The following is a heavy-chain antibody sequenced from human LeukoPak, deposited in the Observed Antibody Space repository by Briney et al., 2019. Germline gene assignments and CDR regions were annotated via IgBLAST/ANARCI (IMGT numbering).Heavy chain of an antibody. J-gene: IGHJ6*02. CDR2: IYYSGST. D-gene: IGHD4-23*01. CDR3: ARCYGGTRYYYYGMDV. CDR1: GDSISSSSYY. Sequence: SETLSLTCTVSGDSISSSSYYWGWIRQPPGKGLEWIGSIYYSGSTYYNPSLKSRVTISVDTSKNQFSLKLSSVTAADTAVYYCARCYGGTRYYYYGMDVWGQGTTVTVSS. V-gene: IGHV4-39*07.